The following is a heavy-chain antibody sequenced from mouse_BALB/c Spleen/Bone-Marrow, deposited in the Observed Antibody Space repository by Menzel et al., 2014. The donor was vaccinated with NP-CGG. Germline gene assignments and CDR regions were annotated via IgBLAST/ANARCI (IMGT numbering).Heavy chain of an antibody. CDR2: ILPGSGST. V-gene: IGHV1-9*01. Sequence: VQLQQSGAELMKPGASVKISCKATGYTFSSYWIEWVKQRPGHGLEWIGEILPGSGSTNYNEKFKGKATFTADTSSNTAYMQLSSLTSEDSAVYYCARRGLRRGYYFDCWGQGTTLTGSS. CDR3: ARRGLRRGYYFDC. CDR1: GYTFSSYW. D-gene: IGHD2-4*01. J-gene: IGHJ2*01.